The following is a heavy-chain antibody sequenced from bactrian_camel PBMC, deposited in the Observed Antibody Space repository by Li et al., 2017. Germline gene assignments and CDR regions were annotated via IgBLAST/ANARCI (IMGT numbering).Heavy chain of an antibody. D-gene: IGHD2*01. V-gene: IGHV3S67*01. Sequence: VQLVESGGGSVQAGGSLTLSCRASGFIFSSNCLGWFRQAPRKEREGVASIEDLGKTEYIDSVKGRFTISKDNAKNTLYLQMNSLKPEDTATYYCAAVEWHCSGALLDYGFDYWGKGTLVTVS. CDR2: IEDLGKT. CDR1: GFIFSSNC. J-gene: IGHJ7*01.